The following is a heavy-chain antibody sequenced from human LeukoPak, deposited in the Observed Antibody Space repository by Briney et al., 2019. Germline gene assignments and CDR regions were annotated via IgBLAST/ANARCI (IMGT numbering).Heavy chain of an antibody. J-gene: IGHJ5*02. D-gene: IGHD2-2*01. Sequence: ASVKVSCKASGYTFTSYDINWVRQATGQGLEWMGWINPNSGGTNYAQKFQGRVTMTRDTSISTAYMELSRLRSDDTAVYYCARSPLIVVVPAADNWFDPWGQGTLVTVSS. CDR3: ARSPLIVVVPAADNWFDP. CDR1: GYTFTSYD. CDR2: INPNSGGT. V-gene: IGHV1-2*02.